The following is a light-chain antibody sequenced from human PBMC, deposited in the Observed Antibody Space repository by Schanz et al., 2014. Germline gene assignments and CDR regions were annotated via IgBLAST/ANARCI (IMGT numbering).Light chain of an antibody. CDR2: DGS. J-gene: IGKJ1*01. CDR3: QHYNNWPSWT. V-gene: IGKV3D-15*01. CDR1: QNIGAY. Sequence: EIVLTQSPGTLSSSPGERATLSCRASQNIGAYLAWYQQIPGQAPRLLIYDGSNRATGIPVRFSGSGSGTDFTLTIDSLQSEDFAVYFCQHYNNWPSWTFGQGTKVEIK.